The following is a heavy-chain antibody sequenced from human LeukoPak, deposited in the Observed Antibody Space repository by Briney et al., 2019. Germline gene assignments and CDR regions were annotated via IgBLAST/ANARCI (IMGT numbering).Heavy chain of an antibody. D-gene: IGHD2-8*01. CDR3: ARQERYCSNGVCLKHFDY. Sequence: SETLSLTCTVSGASISSSIYYWGWIRQPPGKGLEWIGSIYYSGSAYYNPSLKSRVTISVDTSKNQFSLKLSSVTAADTAVYYCARQERYCSNGVCLKHFDYWGQGTLVTVSS. CDR1: GASISSSIYY. V-gene: IGHV4-39*01. CDR2: IYYSGSA. J-gene: IGHJ4*02.